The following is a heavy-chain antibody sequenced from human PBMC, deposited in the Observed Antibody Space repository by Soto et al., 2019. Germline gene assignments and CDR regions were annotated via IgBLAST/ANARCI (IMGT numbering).Heavy chain of an antibody. CDR2: ISGSGGST. CDR1: GFTFSSYA. V-gene: IGHV3-23*01. J-gene: IGHJ4*02. CDR3: ANGVVGGWSDY. D-gene: IGHD3-16*01. Sequence: GSLRLSCAASGFTFSSYAMSWVRQAPGKGLEWVSAISGSGGSTYYADSVKGRFTTSRDNSKNTLYLQMNSLRAEDTAVYYCANGVVGGWSDYWGQGTLVTVSS.